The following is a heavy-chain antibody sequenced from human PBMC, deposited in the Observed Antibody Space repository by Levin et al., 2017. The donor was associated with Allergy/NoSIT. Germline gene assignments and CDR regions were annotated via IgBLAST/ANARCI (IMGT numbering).Heavy chain of an antibody. CDR3: AKSRRGYDMDV. V-gene: IGHV5-51*01. CDR2: IYPGDSNTDT. CDR1: GYSFTTYW. J-gene: IGHJ6*02. Sequence: KDSCQASGYSFTTYWIGWVRQMPGKGLEWMGVIYPGDSNTDTKYSPSFQGQVTIPADKAIRTAYLQWSSLKASDTAIYYSAKSRRGYDMDVWGQGTTVTVSS.